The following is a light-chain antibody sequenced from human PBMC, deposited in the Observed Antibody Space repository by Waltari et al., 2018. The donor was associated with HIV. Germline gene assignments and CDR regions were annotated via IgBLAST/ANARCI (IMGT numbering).Light chain of an antibody. CDR2: DAS. V-gene: IGKV3-11*01. Sequence: VLIQSTVILSLSPGQRATLSCRASQSLNNYLAWYQQKPGQAPRLLIYDASNRATGIPARFSGSGSGTDFTLTISNLEPEDFAVYFCQQYDNWPLITLGPGTKVDV. CDR3: QQYDNWPLIT. J-gene: IGKJ3*01. CDR1: QSLNNY.